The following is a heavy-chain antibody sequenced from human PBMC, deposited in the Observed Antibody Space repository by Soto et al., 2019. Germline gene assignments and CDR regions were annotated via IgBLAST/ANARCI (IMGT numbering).Heavy chain of an antibody. Sequence: ETLSLTCAVYGGSFSGYYWSWIRQPPGKGLEWLGEINHSGITDYNPSLKSRITISIDTSKKQFSLKLNSVTAADTAVYYCAIGPRMWLAGGGYWGQGTQVTVSS. CDR1: GGSFSGYY. CDR2: INHSGIT. CDR3: AIGPRMWLAGGGY. J-gene: IGHJ4*02. D-gene: IGHD6-19*01. V-gene: IGHV4-34*01.